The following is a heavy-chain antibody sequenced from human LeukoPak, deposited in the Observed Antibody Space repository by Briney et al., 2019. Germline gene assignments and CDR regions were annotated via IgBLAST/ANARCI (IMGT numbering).Heavy chain of an antibody. CDR1: GGSISSYY. V-gene: IGHV4-59*01. J-gene: IGHJ3*02. Sequence: PSETLSLTCTVSGGSISSYYWSWIRQPPGKGLEWIGYIYYSGSTNYNPSLKSRVTISVDTTKNQFSLKMSSVTAAETALYYCARYSSNWLDAFDIWGQGTMVTVSS. CDR2: IYYSGST. CDR3: ARYSSNWLDAFDI. D-gene: IGHD6-13*01.